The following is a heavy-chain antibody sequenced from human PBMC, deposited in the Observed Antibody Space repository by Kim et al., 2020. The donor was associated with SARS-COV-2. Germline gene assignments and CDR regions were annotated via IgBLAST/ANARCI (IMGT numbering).Heavy chain of an antibody. CDR1: GYTFTSYY. V-gene: IGHV1-46*01. D-gene: IGHD6-19*01. CDR2: INPSGGST. J-gene: IGHJ3*02. CDR3: AREGGAVIAVAGSGAFDI. Sequence: ASVKVSCKASGYTFTSYYMHWVRQAPGQGLEWMGIINPSGGSTSYAQKFQGRVTMTRDTSTSTVYMELSSLRSEDTAVYYCAREGGAVIAVAGSGAFDIWGQGTMVTVSS.